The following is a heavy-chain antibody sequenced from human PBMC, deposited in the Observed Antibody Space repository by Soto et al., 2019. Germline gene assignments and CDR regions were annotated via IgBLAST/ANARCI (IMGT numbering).Heavy chain of an antibody. V-gene: IGHV5-51*01. CDR3: ARHDTGPGEDIVVVPAARLIDY. D-gene: IGHD2-2*01. CDR1: GYSFTSYW. CDR2: IYPGDSDT. J-gene: IGHJ4*02. Sequence: EVQLVQSGAEVKKPGESLKISCKGSGYSFTSYWIGWVRQMPGKGLEWMGIIYPGDSDTRYSPSFQGQVTISADKSISTAYLQWSSLKASDTAMYYCARHDTGPGEDIVVVPAARLIDYWGQGTLVTVSS.